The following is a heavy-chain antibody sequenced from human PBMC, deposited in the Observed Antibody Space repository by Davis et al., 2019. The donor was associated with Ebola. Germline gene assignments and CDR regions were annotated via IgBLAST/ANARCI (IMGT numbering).Heavy chain of an antibody. V-gene: IGHV4-59*01. CDR2: IYYSGST. CDR1: GGSISSYY. CDR3: ARAFEQQLYNWFDP. D-gene: IGHD6-13*01. J-gene: IGHJ5*02. Sequence: PSETLSLTCTVSGGSISSYYWSWIRQPPGKGLEWIGYIYYSGSTNYNPSLKSRVTISVDTSKNQFSLKLSSVTAADTAVYYCARAFEQQLYNWFDPWGQGTLVTVSS.